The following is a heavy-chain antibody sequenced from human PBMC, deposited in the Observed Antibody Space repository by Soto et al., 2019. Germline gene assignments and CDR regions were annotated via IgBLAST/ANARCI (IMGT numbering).Heavy chain of an antibody. CDR2: ISGSGDST. Sequence: EVQLVESGGGLVQPGGSLRLSCAASGFTFSSYALNWVRQAPGKGLEWVSGISGSGDSTYYTDSVKGRFTISRDNSMNTRYLQMNSLRAEDTAVYYCAQDPVDILGLYRPAYWGQGTLVTVSS. CDR1: GFTFSSYA. V-gene: IGHV3-23*04. D-gene: IGHD5-12*01. CDR3: AQDPVDILGLYRPAY. J-gene: IGHJ1*01.